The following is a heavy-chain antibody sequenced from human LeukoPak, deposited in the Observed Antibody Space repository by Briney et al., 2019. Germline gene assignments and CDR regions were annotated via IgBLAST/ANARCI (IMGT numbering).Heavy chain of an antibody. CDR3: ASSYGSGPLDY. D-gene: IGHD3-10*01. Sequence: PSETLSLTCAVYGGSFSGYYWIWIRQPPGKGLEWIGEINHSGSTNYNPSLKSRVTISVDTSKNQFSLKLSSVTAADTAVYYCASSYGSGPLDYWGQGTLVTVSS. J-gene: IGHJ4*02. V-gene: IGHV4-34*01. CDR2: INHSGST. CDR1: GGSFSGYY.